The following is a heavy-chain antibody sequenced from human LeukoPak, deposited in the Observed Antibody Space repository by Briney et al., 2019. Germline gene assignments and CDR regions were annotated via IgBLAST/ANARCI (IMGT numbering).Heavy chain of an antibody. V-gene: IGHV1-69*01. CDR2: IIPIFGTA. J-gene: IGHJ6*02. CDR1: GGTFSSYA. CDR3: ARDSVLRYFGSYSYYSVMDV. D-gene: IGHD3-9*01. Sequence: GASVKVSCKASGGTFSSYAISWVRQAPGQGLEWMGGIIPIFGTANYAQKFQGRVTITADESTSTAYMELSSLRSEDTAVYYCARDSVLRYFGSYSYYSVMDVWGQGTTVTVSS.